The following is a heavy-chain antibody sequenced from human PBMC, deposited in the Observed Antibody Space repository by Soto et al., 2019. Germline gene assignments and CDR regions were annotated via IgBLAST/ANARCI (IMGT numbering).Heavy chain of an antibody. J-gene: IGHJ5*02. CDR2: INPSGGST. CDR1: GYTFTSYY. V-gene: IGHV1-46*01. Sequence: GASVKVSCKAPGYTFTSYYMHWVRQAPGQGLEWMGIINPSGGSTSYAQKFQGRVTMTRDTSTSTVYMELSSLRSEDTAVYYCAREWSYDILTGHNWFDPWGQGTLVTVSS. CDR3: AREWSYDILTGHNWFDP. D-gene: IGHD3-9*01.